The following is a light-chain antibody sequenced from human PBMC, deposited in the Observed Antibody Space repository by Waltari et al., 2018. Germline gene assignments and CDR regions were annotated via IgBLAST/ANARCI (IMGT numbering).Light chain of an antibody. CDR2: DTT. CDR3: LLSYSGAWV. J-gene: IGLJ3*02. CDR1: TGAVTSGHS. Sequence: QAVVTQEPSLTVSPGGTVTLTCGSSTGAVTSGHSPYWSQQKPGQAPRTRIYDTTNKHPWPPARCSGSLLGGKAALTLSGAQPEDEAEYYCLLSYSGAWVFGGGTKLTVL. V-gene: IGLV7-46*01.